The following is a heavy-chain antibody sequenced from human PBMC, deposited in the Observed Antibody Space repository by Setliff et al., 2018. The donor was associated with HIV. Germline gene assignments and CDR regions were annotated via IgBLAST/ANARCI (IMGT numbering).Heavy chain of an antibody. J-gene: IGHJ4*02. D-gene: IGHD4-17*01. CDR2: IYHSGST. CDR3: AKGAGFYGDYTFDY. CDR1: GGSISSNW. Sequence: LSLTCAVSGGSISSNWWSWVRQSPGKGLEWIGEIYHSGSTHYNPSLQSRVTISVDKSKSQFSLKLNSVTAADTAVYYCAKGAGFYGDYTFDYWGQGHLVSVSS. V-gene: IGHV4-4*02.